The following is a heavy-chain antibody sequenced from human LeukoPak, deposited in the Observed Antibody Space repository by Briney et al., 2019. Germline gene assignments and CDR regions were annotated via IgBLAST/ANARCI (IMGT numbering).Heavy chain of an antibody. V-gene: IGHV1-24*01. Sequence: GASVKVSCKVSGYTLTELSMRWVRQAPGKGLEWMGGFDPEDGETIYAQKFQGRVTMTEDTSTDTAYMELSSLRSEDTAVYYCAGIRQLVRYYYYGMDVWGQGTTVTVSS. CDR1: GYTLTELS. CDR3: AGIRQLVRYYYYGMDV. J-gene: IGHJ6*02. CDR2: FDPEDGET. D-gene: IGHD6-6*01.